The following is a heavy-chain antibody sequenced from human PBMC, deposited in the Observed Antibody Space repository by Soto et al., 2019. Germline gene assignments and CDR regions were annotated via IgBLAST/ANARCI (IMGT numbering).Heavy chain of an antibody. CDR2: INPNSGGT. CDR1: GYTFTGYY. D-gene: IGHD3-3*02. Sequence: GASVKVSCKASGYTFTGYYMHWVRQAPGQGLEWMGWINPNSGGTNYAQKFQGWVTMTRDTSISTAYMELSGLRSDDTAVYYCARADSTAGGRAFLEWPLGYYGMDVWGQGTTVTVSS. CDR3: ARADSTAGGRAFLEWPLGYYGMDV. V-gene: IGHV1-2*04. J-gene: IGHJ6*02.